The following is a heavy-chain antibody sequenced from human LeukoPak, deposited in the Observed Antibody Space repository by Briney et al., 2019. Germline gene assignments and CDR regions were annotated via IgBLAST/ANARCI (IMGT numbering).Heavy chain of an antibody. V-gene: IGHV1-69*13. CDR1: GGTFSSYA. D-gene: IGHD6-13*01. J-gene: IGHJ4*02. Sequence: GASVKVSCKASGGTFSSYAISWVRQAPGQGLEWMGGIIPIFGTANYAQKFQGRVTITADESTSTAYMELSSLRSEDTAVYYCARGRDSSSWPPTFDYWAQEPLVTVSS. CDR2: IIPIFGTA. CDR3: ARGRDSSSWPPTFDY.